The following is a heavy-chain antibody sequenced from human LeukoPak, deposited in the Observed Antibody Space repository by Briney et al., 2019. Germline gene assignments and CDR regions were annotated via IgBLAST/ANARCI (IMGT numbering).Heavy chain of an antibody. CDR3: ARAKGGYYYGSSGYTPSAPLDY. CDR1: GGSISSSSYY. CDR2: IYYSGST. J-gene: IGHJ4*02. V-gene: IGHV4-39*07. D-gene: IGHD3-22*01. Sequence: SEILSLTCTVSGGSISSSSYYWGWIRQPPGKGLEWIGSIYYSGSTYYNPSLKSRVTISVDTSKNQFSLKLSSVTAADTAVYYCARAKGGYYYGSSGYTPSAPLDYWGQGTLVTVSS.